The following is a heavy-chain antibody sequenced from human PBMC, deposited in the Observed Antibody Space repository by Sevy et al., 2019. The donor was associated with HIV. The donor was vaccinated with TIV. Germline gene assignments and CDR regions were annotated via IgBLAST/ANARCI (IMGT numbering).Heavy chain of an antibody. J-gene: IGHJ4*02. CDR2: IRSKAGGGTT. D-gene: IGHD2-15*01. Sequence: GGSLRLSCAASGFTLSNAWMSWVSQSPGKGLEWVGRIRSKAGGGTTDYATIVKGKLTISRDDSRDILYLQLNSLETEDTAVYYCTTDHRRDGIVVVPFEYWGQGTLVTVSS. CDR1: GFTLSNAW. CDR3: TTDHRRDGIVVVPFEY. V-gene: IGHV3-15*01.